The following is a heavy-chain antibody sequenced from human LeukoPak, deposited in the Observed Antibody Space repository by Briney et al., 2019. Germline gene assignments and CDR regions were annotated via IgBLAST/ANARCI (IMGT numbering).Heavy chain of an antibody. CDR1: GFTFSSSA. V-gene: IGHV3-23*01. Sequence: PGGSLRLSCAASGFTFSSSAMSWVRQAPGKGLEWVAAISDTGRLSYCADSVNGRFTISRDNSKNTLSLQMNSLRAEDTAVYYCASETGLTGVGYYFDYWGQGTLVTVSS. CDR2: ISDTGRLS. J-gene: IGHJ4*02. CDR3: ASETGLTGVGYYFDY. D-gene: IGHD7-27*01.